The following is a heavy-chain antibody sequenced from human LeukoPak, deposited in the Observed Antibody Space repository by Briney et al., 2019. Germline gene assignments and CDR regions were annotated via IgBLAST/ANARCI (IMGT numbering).Heavy chain of an antibody. Sequence: SVTLSLICTVSGGSISRYYWSWIRQPPGKGLEWIGYIYYTGKTNYNPSLKSRVTISEDTCKIHYSLNLSSVTAAGTAVYYCAGARNYKGSGSYYTRYFDNWGRGTLVTVSS. D-gene: IGHD3-10*01. V-gene: IGHV4-59*01. CDR2: IYYTGKT. CDR3: AGARNYKGSGSYYTRYFDN. J-gene: IGHJ2*01. CDR1: GGSISRYY.